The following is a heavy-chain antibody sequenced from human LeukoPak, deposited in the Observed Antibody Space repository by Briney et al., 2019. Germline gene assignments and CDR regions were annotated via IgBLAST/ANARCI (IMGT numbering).Heavy chain of an antibody. Sequence: ASVKVSCKASGYTFTSYGISWVRQAPGQGPEWMGWISPYNGNTNYAQKLQGRATMTTDTSTSTAYMELRSLRSDDTAVYYCARHFYGSGTHYHFDYWGQGTLVTVSS. J-gene: IGHJ4*02. CDR1: GYTFTSYG. V-gene: IGHV1-18*01. CDR3: ARHFYGSGTHYHFDY. D-gene: IGHD3-10*01. CDR2: ISPYNGNT.